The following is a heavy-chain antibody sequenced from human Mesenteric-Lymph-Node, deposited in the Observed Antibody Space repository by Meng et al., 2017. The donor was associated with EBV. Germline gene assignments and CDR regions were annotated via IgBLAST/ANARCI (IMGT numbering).Heavy chain of an antibody. CDR3: ARKVGISSAKWYFDV. CDR2: INTNTGNP. J-gene: IGHJ2*01. Sequence: QVPLVQSGSELKKPGAPVKVSCTASGYTFTSYPMNWVRQAPGQGLEWMGGINTNTGNPTYAQGFTGRFVFSLDSSVSTAYLQISSLKAEDTAVYYCARKVGISSAKWYFDVWGRGTLVTVSS. CDR1: GYTFTSYP. V-gene: IGHV7-4-1*02. D-gene: IGHD1-26*01.